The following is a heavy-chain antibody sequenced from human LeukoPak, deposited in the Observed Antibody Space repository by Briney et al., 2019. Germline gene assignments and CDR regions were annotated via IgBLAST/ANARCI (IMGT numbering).Heavy chain of an antibody. J-gene: IGHJ4*02. CDR1: GFTFSSYF. V-gene: IGHV3-66*02. D-gene: IGHD6-6*01. CDR2: IYSGGST. Sequence: GGSLRLSCAASGFTFSSYFMNWVRQAPGKGLEWVSVIYSGGSTYYADSVKGRFTISRDNSKNTLYLQMSSLRTEDTAVYYCAKIEGSSSYYFDYWGQGTLVTVSS. CDR3: AKIEGSSSYYFDY.